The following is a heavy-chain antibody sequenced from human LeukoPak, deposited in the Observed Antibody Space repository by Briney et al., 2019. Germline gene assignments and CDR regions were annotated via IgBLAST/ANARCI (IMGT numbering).Heavy chain of an antibody. J-gene: IGHJ3*02. V-gene: IGHV1-3*03. CDR3: ARGYSGYDSGDDAFDI. CDR2: INAGNGNT. Sequence: ASVKVSCKASGYTFTSYAMHWVRQAPGQRLEWMGWINAGNGNTKYSQEFQGRVTITRDTSASTAYMELSSLRSEDMAVYYCARGYSGYDSGDDAFDIWGQGTMVTVSS. CDR1: GYTFTSYA. D-gene: IGHD5-12*01.